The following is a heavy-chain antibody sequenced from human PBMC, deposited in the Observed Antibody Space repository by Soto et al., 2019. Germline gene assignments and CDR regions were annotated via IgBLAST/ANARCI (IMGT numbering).Heavy chain of an antibody. CDR3: ARRVVPAALGL. D-gene: IGHD2-2*01. J-gene: IGHJ2*01. Sequence: QVQLQQWGAGLLKPSETLSLTCAVYGGSFGGYYWSWIRQPPGKGLEWIGEMHQSGSTKYNPSLKSRVTLLLDTSQNQFSLKMSSVTAADTAMFYCARRVVPAALGLWGRGTLVTVSS. CDR1: GGSFGGYY. CDR2: MHQSGST. V-gene: IGHV4-34*01.